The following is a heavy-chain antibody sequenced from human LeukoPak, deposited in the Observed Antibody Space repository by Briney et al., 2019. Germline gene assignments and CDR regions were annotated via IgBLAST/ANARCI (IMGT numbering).Heavy chain of an antibody. Sequence: SETLSLTCTVSGGSISSYYWSWIRQPPGKGLEWMGYIYDSGSTNYNPSLKSRSTISVDTSKNQFSLKLSSVTAADTAVYYCARQTLAYCGGDCYSFDYWGQGTLVTVSS. CDR3: ARQTLAYCGGDCYSFDY. J-gene: IGHJ4*02. CDR2: IYDSGST. D-gene: IGHD2-21*02. CDR1: GGSISSYY. V-gene: IGHV4-59*08.